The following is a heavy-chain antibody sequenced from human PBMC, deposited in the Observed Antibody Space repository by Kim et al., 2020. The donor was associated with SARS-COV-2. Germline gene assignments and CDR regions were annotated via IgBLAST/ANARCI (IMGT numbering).Heavy chain of an antibody. D-gene: IGHD5-18*01. Sequence: KGRYTISRDNAKNSLYLQMNSLRAEDTAVYYCARNPQICSYGYYASWGQGTLVTVSS. CDR3: ARNPQICSYGYYAS. J-gene: IGHJ4*02. V-gene: IGHV3-7*04.